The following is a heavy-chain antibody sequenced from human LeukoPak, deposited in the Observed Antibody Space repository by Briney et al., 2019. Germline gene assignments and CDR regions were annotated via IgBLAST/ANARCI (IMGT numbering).Heavy chain of an antibody. D-gene: IGHD4-11*01. CDR3: TSLYT. J-gene: IGHJ3*01. CDR1: GFTFSSYG. CDR2: ISNDGNKK. V-gene: IGHV3-30*03. Sequence: SCKASGFTFSSYGMHWVRQAPGKGLEWVAAISNDGNKKYYADSVKGRFSISRDNSKNTLYVQMHSLRPEDTAVYYCTSLYTWGQGTMVIVSS.